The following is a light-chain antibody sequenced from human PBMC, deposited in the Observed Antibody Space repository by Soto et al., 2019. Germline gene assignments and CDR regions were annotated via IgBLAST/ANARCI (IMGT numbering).Light chain of an antibody. V-gene: IGKV3-20*01. J-gene: IGKJ1*01. CDR3: QQYGSSGT. CDR1: QNIGSN. CDR2: GAS. Sequence: VMTQSPATLSASPGERVILSCRASQNIGSNLAWYQQRPGQAPRLLMYGASIRAAGIPARFSASGTGTDFTLTISRLEPEDFAVYYCQQYGSSGTFGQGTKVDIK.